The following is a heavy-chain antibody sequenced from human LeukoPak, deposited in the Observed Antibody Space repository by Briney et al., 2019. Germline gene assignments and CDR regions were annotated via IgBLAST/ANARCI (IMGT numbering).Heavy chain of an antibody. D-gene: IGHD3-10*01. CDR2: INYRSTT. Sequence: PETSSLTRAVSGASLTRRSWRSGSHRPGKGLESSGYINYRSTTNYNPALNRRVTLSVDTSKNQFSLKLSSVTAADTAVYYCGRGGGGSYLEYSFDYWGQGTLVTVSS. J-gene: IGHJ4*02. V-gene: IGHV4-59*11. CDR3: GRGGGGSYLEYSFDY. CDR1: GASLTRRS.